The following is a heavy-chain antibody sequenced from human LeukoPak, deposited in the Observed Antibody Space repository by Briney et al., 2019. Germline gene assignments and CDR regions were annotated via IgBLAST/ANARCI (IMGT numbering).Heavy chain of an antibody. CDR2: INPNSGGT. Sequence: ASVKVSCKASGYTFIAYYMHWVRQAPGQGLEWMEWINPNSGGTNYAQKFQGRVTMTRDTSISTAYMDLSRLRSDDTAVYYCARGMGVLVPAATWFDPWGQGTLVTVSS. CDR3: ARGMGVLVPAATWFDP. CDR1: GYTFIAYY. J-gene: IGHJ5*02. V-gene: IGHV1-2*02. D-gene: IGHD2-2*01.